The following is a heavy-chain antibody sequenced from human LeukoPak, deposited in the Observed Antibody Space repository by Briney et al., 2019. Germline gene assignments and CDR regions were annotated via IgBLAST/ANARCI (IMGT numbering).Heavy chain of an antibody. CDR1: GFTFSSYW. J-gene: IGHJ4*02. V-gene: IGHV3-74*01. CDR3: ARGTTPMIRGVHFDS. CDR2: INTDGSST. D-gene: IGHD3-10*01. Sequence: GGSLRLSCAASGFTFSSYWMRWVRQAPGKGLVWVSRINTDGSSTSNADSVKGRFTISRDNAKNTLYLQMDSLRAEDTAVYYCARGTTPMIRGVHFDSWGQGTQATVSS.